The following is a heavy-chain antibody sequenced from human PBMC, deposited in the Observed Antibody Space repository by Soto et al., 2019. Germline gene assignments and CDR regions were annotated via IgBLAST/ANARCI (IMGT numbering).Heavy chain of an antibody. Sequence: SETLSLTCTVSGGSISSSSYYWGWIRQPPGKGLEWIGSIYYSGSTYYNPSLKSRVTISGDTSKNQFSLKLSSVTAADTSVYYCARDRRAWGSSDAFDLWGQGTMVTVSS. CDR1: GGSISSSSYY. CDR3: ARDRRAWGSSDAFDL. D-gene: IGHD7-27*01. J-gene: IGHJ3*01. V-gene: IGHV4-39*02. CDR2: IYYSGST.